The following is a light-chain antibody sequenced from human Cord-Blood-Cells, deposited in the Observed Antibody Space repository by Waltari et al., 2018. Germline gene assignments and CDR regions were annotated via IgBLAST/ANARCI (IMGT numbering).Light chain of an antibody. CDR3: CSYAGSYTLV. J-gene: IGLJ3*02. CDR1: SSDVGGYNY. Sequence: SALTQPRSVCGSPGQSVTISCTGTSSDVGGYNYGLWYQQHPGKAPKLMIYDVSKRPSGVPDRFSGSRSGNTASLTISGLQAEDEADYYCCSYAGSYTLVFGGGTKLTVL. CDR2: DVS. V-gene: IGLV2-11*01.